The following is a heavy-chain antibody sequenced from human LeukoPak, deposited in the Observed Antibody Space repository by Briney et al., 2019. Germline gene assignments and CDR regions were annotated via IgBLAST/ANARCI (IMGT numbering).Heavy chain of an antibody. D-gene: IGHD6-13*01. CDR2: ISSSSSYT. CDR3: ARGGIAAAGTYGMDV. J-gene: IGHJ6*04. V-gene: IGHV3-11*06. Sequence: GGSLRLSCAASGFTFSDYYMSWIRQAPGKGLEWVSYISSSSSYTNYADSVKGRFTISRDNAKNSLYLQMNSLRAEVTAVYYCARGGIAAAGTYGMDVWGKGTTVTVSS. CDR1: GFTFSDYY.